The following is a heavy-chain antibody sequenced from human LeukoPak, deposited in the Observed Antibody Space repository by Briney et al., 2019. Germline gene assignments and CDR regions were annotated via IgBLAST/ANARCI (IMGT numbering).Heavy chain of an antibody. V-gene: IGHV3-23*01. CDR3: ATDSSGYEYFQH. D-gene: IGHD3-22*01. J-gene: IGHJ1*01. Sequence: QPGGSLRLSCAASGFTFSSYAMSWVRQAPGKGLEWVSAISGSGGSTYYADSVKGRFTISRDNSKNTLYLQMNSLRAEDTAVYYCATDSSGYEYFQHWGQGTLVTVSS. CDR2: ISGSGGST. CDR1: GFTFSSYA.